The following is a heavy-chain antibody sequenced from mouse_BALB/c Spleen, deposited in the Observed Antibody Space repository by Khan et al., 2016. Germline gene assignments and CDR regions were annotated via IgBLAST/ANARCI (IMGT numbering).Heavy chain of an antibody. CDR2: IDPANGNT. Sequence: VRLQQSGAELVKPGASVKLSCTASGFNIKDTYMHWVKQRPEQGLEWIGRIDPANGNTTYDPKFQGKATITADTSSNTAYLQLSSLTSEDTAVYYCARSGNYAYWGQGTLVTVSA. J-gene: IGHJ3*01. V-gene: IGHV14-3*02. D-gene: IGHD2-1*01. CDR1: GFNIKDTY. CDR3: ARSGNYAY.